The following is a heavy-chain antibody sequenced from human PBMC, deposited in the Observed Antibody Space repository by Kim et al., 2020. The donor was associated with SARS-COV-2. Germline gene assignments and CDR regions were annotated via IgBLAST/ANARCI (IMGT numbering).Heavy chain of an antibody. V-gene: IGHV1-46*01. CDR1: GYTVTSYY. CDR2: INPSGGST. Sequence: ASVKVSCKASGYTVTSYYMHWVRQAPGQGLEWMGIINPSGGSTSYAQKCQGRVTMTRDTSTSTVYMELSSLRSEDTAVYYCARDHLDYDILTGSPLGGMDVWGQGTTVTVSS. CDR3: ARDHLDYDILTGSPLGGMDV. J-gene: IGHJ6*02. D-gene: IGHD3-9*01.